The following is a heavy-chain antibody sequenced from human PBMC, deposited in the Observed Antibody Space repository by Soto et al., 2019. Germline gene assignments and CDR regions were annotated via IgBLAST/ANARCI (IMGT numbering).Heavy chain of an antibody. V-gene: IGHV3-72*01. D-gene: IGHD4-17*01. CDR3: ARLTNYYFDY. J-gene: IGHJ4*02. CDR2: TRNKANSYTT. CDR1: GFTLSDHY. Sequence: GGSLRLSCVASGFTLSDHYMDWVRQAPGKGLEWVGRTRNKANSYTTEYAASVKGRFTISRDDSNNSLFLQMNSLKTEDTAVYYCARLTNYYFDYWGQGALVTVSS.